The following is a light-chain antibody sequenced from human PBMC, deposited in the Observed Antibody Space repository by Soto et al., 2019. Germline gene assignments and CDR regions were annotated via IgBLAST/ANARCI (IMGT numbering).Light chain of an antibody. CDR1: QGISSY. V-gene: IGKV1-8*01. Sequence: AIRMTQSPSSLSASTGDRVTITCRASQGISSYLAWYQQKPGKAPKLLIYAASTLQSGVPSKFSGSGSWTDFTLTTSCLQSEDFGTYYCQQYDSYPRSFGKGTKVEIK. CDR3: QQYDSYPRS. CDR2: AAS. J-gene: IGKJ1*01.